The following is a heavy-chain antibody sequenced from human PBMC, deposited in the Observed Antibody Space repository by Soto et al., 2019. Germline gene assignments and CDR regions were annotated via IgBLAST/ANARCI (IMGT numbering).Heavy chain of an antibody. CDR3: ARHILYCESPMGD. J-gene: IGHJ4*02. CDR1: GGSITSYY. V-gene: IGHV4-59*08. D-gene: IGHD3-22*01. Sequence: QLQLQESGPGLVKPSETLSLTCTVSGGSITSYYWSWIRQPPGKGLEWIGSVYYSGSTNYNPSLKSRVTMSVNTSKNQFSLRLSSVTAADEAVYYCARHILYCESPMGDWGQGPPVTVSS. CDR2: VYYSGST.